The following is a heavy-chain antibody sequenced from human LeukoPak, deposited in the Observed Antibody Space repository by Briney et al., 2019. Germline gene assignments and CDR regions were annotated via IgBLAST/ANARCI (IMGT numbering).Heavy chain of an antibody. J-gene: IGHJ4*02. CDR1: GGSITTTNW. V-gene: IGHV4-4*02. CDR2: IYHTGST. D-gene: IGHD1-1*01. CDR3: AKLRAVQMALHDH. Sequence: SETLSLTCAVSGGSITTTNWWGWVRQPPGKGLEWIGEIYHTGSTNYNYSPSLTNRVTILVVKSKNHFSLRLRSVTAADTAVYYCAKLRAVQMALHDHWGQGIPVIVSS.